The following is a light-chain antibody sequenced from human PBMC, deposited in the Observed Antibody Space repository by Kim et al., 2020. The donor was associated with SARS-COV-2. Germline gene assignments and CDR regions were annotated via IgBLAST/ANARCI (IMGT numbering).Light chain of an antibody. Sequence: QSALTQPASVSGSPGQSITISCTGTSSDVAIYNYVSWYQQHPGKAPKLMIYDVSKRPSGVSTRFSGSKSGNTASLTISGLQAEDEADYFCSSYTTTSTLVFGGGTKVTVL. V-gene: IGLV2-14*03. CDR1: SSDVAIYNY. J-gene: IGLJ2*01. CDR3: SSYTTTSTLV. CDR2: DVS.